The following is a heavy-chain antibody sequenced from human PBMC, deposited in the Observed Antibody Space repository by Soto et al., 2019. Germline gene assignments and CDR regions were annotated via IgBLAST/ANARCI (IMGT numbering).Heavy chain of an antibody. CDR2: ISAYNGNT. Sequence: QVHLVQSGGEVKKTGASVTVSCKASGYRFASYAIGWVRQAPGQGLEWVGWISAYNGNTRYAQKLQGRVTMTTDTSTSTAYMELRSMKSDDTAVYYCARERVTVGRGPQNWFDPWGQGTLVTVSS. V-gene: IGHV1-18*01. D-gene: IGHD3-10*01. CDR3: ARERVTVGRGPQNWFDP. J-gene: IGHJ5*02. CDR1: GYRFASYA.